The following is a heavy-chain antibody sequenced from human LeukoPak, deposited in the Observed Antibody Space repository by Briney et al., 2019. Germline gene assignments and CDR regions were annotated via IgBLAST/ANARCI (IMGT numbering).Heavy chain of an antibody. CDR2: IYPGDSDT. V-gene: IGHV5-51*01. J-gene: IGHJ4*02. Sequence: GESLKISCKGSGYSFTSYWIGWVRQKPGKGLEWMGIIYPGDSDTRYSPSFQGQVTISADKSISTAYLQWSSLKASDTAMYYCARPSDYDFWSGYYNYWGQGTLVTVSS. D-gene: IGHD3-3*01. CDR1: GYSFTSYW. CDR3: ARPSDYDFWSGYYNY.